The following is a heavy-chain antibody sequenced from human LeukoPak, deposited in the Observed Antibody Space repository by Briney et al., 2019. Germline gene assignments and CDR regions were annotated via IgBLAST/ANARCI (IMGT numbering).Heavy chain of an antibody. CDR1: GGSISSYY. V-gene: IGHV4-59*12. D-gene: IGHD4-17*01. Sequence: SETLSLTCTVSGGSISSYYWSWIRQPPGKGLEWIGYIYSSGSTNYSPSLKSRVTISVDTSKNQFSLKLYSVTAADTAVYYCARGTMTTVTYYFDYWGQGTLVTVSS. CDR2: IYSSGST. CDR3: ARGTMTTVTYYFDY. J-gene: IGHJ4*02.